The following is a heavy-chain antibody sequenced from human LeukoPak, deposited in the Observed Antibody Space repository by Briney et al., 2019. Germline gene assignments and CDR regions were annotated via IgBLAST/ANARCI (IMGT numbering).Heavy chain of an antibody. Sequence: GGSLRLSCAASGFTFSSYAMSWVHQAPGKGLEWVSAISGSGGSTYYADSVKGRFTISRDNSKNTLYLQMNSLRAEDTAVYYCAKSSMGPYYYDSSGYPLWDWGQGTLVTVSS. CDR3: AKSSMGPYYYDSSGYPLWD. D-gene: IGHD3-22*01. V-gene: IGHV3-23*01. CDR1: GFTFSSYA. J-gene: IGHJ4*02. CDR2: ISGSGGST.